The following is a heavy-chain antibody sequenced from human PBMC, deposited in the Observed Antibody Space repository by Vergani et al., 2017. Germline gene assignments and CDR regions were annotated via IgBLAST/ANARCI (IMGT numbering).Heavy chain of an antibody. Sequence: EVQLVQSGAEVKKPGATVKISCKVSGYTFTDYYMHWVQQAPGKGLEWMGLVDPEDGETIYAEKFQGRVTITADTSKDTAYMELSSLRSEDTAVYYCATAGNCTNGVCYTSNWFDPWGQGTLVTVSS. V-gene: IGHV1-69-2*01. J-gene: IGHJ5*02. CDR2: VDPEDGET. CDR1: GYTFTDYY. CDR3: ATAGNCTNGVCYTSNWFDP. D-gene: IGHD2-8*01.